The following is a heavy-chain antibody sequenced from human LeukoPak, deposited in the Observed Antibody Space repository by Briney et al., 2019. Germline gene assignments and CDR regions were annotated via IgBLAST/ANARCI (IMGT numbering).Heavy chain of an antibody. J-gene: IGHJ3*02. Sequence: GGSLRLSCAASGFTFDDYTMHWVRQAPGKGLEWVSGISWNSGSIGYADSVKGRFTISRDNAKNSLYLQMNSLRAEDTALYYCAKDIGFGELLHFDIWGQGTMVTVSS. CDR1: GFTFDDYT. CDR2: ISWNSGSI. V-gene: IGHV3-9*01. D-gene: IGHD3-10*01. CDR3: AKDIGFGELLHFDI.